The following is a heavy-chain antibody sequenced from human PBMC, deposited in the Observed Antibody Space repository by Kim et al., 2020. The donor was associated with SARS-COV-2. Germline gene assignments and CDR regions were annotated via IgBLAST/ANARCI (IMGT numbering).Heavy chain of an antibody. CDR2: IYYSGST. Sequence: SETLSLTCTVSGGSISSSSYYWGWIRQPPGKGLEWIGSIYYSGSTYYNPSLKSRVTISVDTSKNQFSLKLSSVTAADTAVYYCARQGGGGSCYSSFSCNWFDPWGQGTLVTVSS. CDR1: GGSISSSSYY. V-gene: IGHV4-39*01. J-gene: IGHJ5*02. CDR3: ARQGGGGSCYSSFSCNWFDP. D-gene: IGHD2-15*01.